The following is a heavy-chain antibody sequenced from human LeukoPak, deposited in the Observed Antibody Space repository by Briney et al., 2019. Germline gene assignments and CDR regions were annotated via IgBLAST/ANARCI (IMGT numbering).Heavy chain of an antibody. Sequence: GGSLRLSCAASGFTFSSYAMSWVRQAPGKGLEWVSAISGSGGSTYYADSVKGRFTISRDNSKNTLYLQMNSLRAEDTAVYYCAKEVDYCGGDCYSSFDYWGQGTLVTVSS. V-gene: IGHV3-23*01. CDR2: ISGSGGST. D-gene: IGHD2-21*01. CDR3: AKEVDYCGGDCYSSFDY. J-gene: IGHJ4*02. CDR1: GFTFSSYA.